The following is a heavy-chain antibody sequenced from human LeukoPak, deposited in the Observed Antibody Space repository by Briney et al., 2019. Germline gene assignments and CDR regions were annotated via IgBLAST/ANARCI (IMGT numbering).Heavy chain of an antibody. D-gene: IGHD4/OR15-4a*01. V-gene: IGHV3-7*01. CDR2: IKQDGSET. CDR3: ASTLKRDY. Sequence: GGSLRLSCAASGFTFSSYSMNWVRQAPGKGLEWVANIKQDGSETYYGDSVKGRFTISRDNAKSSLYLQMNSLRAEDTALYYCASTLKRDYWGQGTLVTVSS. CDR1: GFTFSSYS. J-gene: IGHJ4*02.